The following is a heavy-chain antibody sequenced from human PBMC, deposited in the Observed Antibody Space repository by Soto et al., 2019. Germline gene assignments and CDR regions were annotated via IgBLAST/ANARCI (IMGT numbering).Heavy chain of an antibody. J-gene: IGHJ6*02. V-gene: IGHV1-69*13. D-gene: IGHD1-1*01. CDR2: IIPIFGPA. CDR1: GGTFSSHS. Sequence: SVKVSCKSSGGTFSSHSINWVRQAPGQGLEWMGGIIPIFGPANFAKKFQGRVTSTADESTTTAYMELSSLTSEDTAVYYCATGSFTSAGGRIGYHYNAMDVWGQGTTVTVSS. CDR3: ATGSFTSAGGRIGYHYNAMDV.